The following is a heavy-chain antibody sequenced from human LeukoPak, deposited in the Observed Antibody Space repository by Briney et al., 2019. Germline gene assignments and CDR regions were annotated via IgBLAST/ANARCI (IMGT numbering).Heavy chain of an antibody. CDR3: ARVGSSGVDY. J-gene: IGHJ4*02. CDR1: GGSFSGYY. Sequence: KPSETLSLTCAVYGGSFSGYYWSWIRQPPGKGLEWIGEINHSGSTNYNPSLKSRVTISVDTSKNQFSLKLSSVTAADTAVYYCARVGSSGVDYWGQGTLVTVSS. CDR2: INHSGST. D-gene: IGHD2-15*01. V-gene: IGHV4-34*01.